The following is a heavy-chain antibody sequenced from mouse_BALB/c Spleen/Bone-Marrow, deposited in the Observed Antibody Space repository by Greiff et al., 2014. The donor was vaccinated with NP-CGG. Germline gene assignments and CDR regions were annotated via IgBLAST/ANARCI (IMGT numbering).Heavy chain of an antibody. CDR3: ARENYDYDGDAMDY. Sequence: LVESAAELARPGASVKMSCKTSGYTFTYYTMHWVKQRPGQGLEWIGYINPSSGYTDYNQKFKDKTTLTTDKSSSTAYLQLSSLTSEDSAVYYCARENYDYDGDAMDYWGQGTSVTVSS. V-gene: IGHV1-4*02. D-gene: IGHD2-4*01. J-gene: IGHJ4*01. CDR1: GYTFTYYT. CDR2: INPSSGYT.